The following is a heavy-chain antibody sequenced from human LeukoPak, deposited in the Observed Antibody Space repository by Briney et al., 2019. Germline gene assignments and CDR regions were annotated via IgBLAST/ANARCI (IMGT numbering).Heavy chain of an antibody. D-gene: IGHD6-13*01. V-gene: IGHV3-23*01. CDR3: AKRYSTRSYYFEY. CDR1: GFTVSSNY. Sequence: PGGSLRLSCAASGFTVSSNYMSWVRQAPGKGLEWVSAISGTGGSIYHADSVKGRFTISRDNSKNTLYLQMSSLRAEDTAVYYCAKRYSTRSYYFEYWGQGTLVTVSS. CDR2: ISGTGGSI. J-gene: IGHJ4*02.